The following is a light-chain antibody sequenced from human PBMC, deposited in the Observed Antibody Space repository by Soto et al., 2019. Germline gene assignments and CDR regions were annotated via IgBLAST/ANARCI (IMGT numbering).Light chain of an antibody. CDR2: QVT. V-gene: IGLV2-14*01. J-gene: IGLJ1*01. CDR3: SSFTTSFTYV. Sequence: QSVLTQPASMSGSPGQSITISCTGTSSGVGAYNYVSWYRQHPGKAPNLMIYQVTNRPAGVSNRFSGSKSGNTASLSISGLQAEDEADYYCSSFTTSFTYVFGTGTKLTVL. CDR1: SSGVGAYNY.